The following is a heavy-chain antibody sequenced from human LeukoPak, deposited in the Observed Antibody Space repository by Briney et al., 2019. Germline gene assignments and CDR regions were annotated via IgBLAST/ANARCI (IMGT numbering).Heavy chain of an antibody. CDR2: IYYIGST. D-gene: IGHD4-11*01. CDR1: GGSISNYY. V-gene: IGHV4-59*08. Sequence: SETLSLTCTVSGGSISNYYWSWVRQPPGKGLEWIGCIYYIGSTNYNPSLKSRVTISPDTSKDQFSLELSSVTAADTAVYYCARHGGAYSFDYWGQGTLVTVSS. CDR3: ARHGGAYSFDY. J-gene: IGHJ4*02.